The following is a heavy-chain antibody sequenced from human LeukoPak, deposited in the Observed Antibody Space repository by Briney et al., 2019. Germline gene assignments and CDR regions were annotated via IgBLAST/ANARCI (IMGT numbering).Heavy chain of an antibody. CDR2: IYYSGST. J-gene: IGHJ3*02. V-gene: IGHV4-39*07. CDR1: GGSISSSSYY. Sequence: SDTLSLTCTVSGGSISSSSYYWGWIRQPPGKGLEWIGSIYYSGSTYYNPSLKSRVTISVDTSKNQFSLKLSSVTAADTAVYYCARDLTQITIFGVVIHDAFDIWGQGTMVTVSS. CDR3: ARDLTQITIFGVVIHDAFDI. D-gene: IGHD3-3*01.